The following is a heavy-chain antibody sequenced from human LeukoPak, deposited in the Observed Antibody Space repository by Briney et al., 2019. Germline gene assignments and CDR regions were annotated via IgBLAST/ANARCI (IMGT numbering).Heavy chain of an antibody. Sequence: ASVKVSYKASGYTFSGYYMQWVRQAPGQGLEWMGWINPNSGDTNYAQKFQGRVTMTRDTSISTAYMELSRLRSDDTAVYFCARDHCVSNGCYEDYYYGLDVWGRGTTVTVSS. CDR3: ARDHCVSNGCYEDYYYGLDV. CDR2: INPNSGDT. D-gene: IGHD2-2*01. J-gene: IGHJ6*02. V-gene: IGHV1-2*02. CDR1: GYTFSGYY.